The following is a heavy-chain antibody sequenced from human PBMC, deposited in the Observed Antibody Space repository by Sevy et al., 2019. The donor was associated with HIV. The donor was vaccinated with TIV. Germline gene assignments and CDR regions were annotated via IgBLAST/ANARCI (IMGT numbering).Heavy chain of an antibody. CDR3: ARLTDWLVSDF. V-gene: IGHV3-21*01. J-gene: IGHJ4*02. CDR1: GFTFGYYS. CDR2: ITRSGSYI. D-gene: IGHD3-9*01. Sequence: GSLRLSCVASGFTFGYYSMNWVRQAPGKGLEWVSSITRSGSYIYYADSVGGRFTISRDDARNSVYLQMNSLRAEDTAVYYCARLTDWLVSDFWGQGTLVTVSS.